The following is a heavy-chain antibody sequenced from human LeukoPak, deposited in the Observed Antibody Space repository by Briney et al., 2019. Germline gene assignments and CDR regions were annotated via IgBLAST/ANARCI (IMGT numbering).Heavy chain of an antibody. Sequence: EASVKVSCKASGYTFTNYGISWVRQAPGKGLEWMGGFDPEDGETIYAQKFQGRVTMTEDTSTDTAYMELSSLRSEDTAVYYCATAAHLYCSGGSCYSDAFDIWGQGTMVTVSS. CDR2: FDPEDGET. J-gene: IGHJ3*02. CDR1: GYTFTNYG. D-gene: IGHD2-15*01. V-gene: IGHV1-24*01. CDR3: ATAAHLYCSGGSCYSDAFDI.